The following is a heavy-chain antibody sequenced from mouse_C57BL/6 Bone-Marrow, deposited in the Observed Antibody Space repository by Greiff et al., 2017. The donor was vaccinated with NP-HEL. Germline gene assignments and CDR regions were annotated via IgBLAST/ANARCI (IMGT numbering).Heavy chain of an antibody. CDR3: ARTSSWFAY. CDR1: GFTFTDYY. Sequence: EVKLVESGGGLVQPGGSLSLSCAASGFTFTDYYMSWVRQPPGKALEWLGFIRNKANGYTTEYSASVKGRFNISRDNSQSILYLQMNALRAEDSATYYCARTSSWFAYWGQGTLVTVSA. J-gene: IGHJ3*01. V-gene: IGHV7-3*01. CDR2: IRNKANGYTT.